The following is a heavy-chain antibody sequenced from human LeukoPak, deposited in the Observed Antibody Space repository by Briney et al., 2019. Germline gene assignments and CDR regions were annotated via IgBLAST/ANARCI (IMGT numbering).Heavy chain of an antibody. CDR2: ISSSGGTT. Sequence: GGSLRLSCAASGFTFSSYEMNWVRQAPGKGLEWISFISSSGGTTYYADSVEGRFTISRDNAKNSLYLQMNSLRAEDTAVYYCARDGDLAPAVPFDCWGQGTLVTVSS. CDR3: ARDGDLAPAVPFDC. D-gene: IGHD6-25*01. J-gene: IGHJ4*02. V-gene: IGHV3-48*03. CDR1: GFTFSSYE.